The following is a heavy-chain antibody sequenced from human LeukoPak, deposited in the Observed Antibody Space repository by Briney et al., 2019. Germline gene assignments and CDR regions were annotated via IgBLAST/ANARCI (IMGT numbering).Heavy chain of an antibody. D-gene: IGHD3-3*01. J-gene: IGHJ5*02. CDR1: GFTFSSYA. CDR3: AKDRITIFGVAISNENWFDP. CDR2: ISGSGGST. V-gene: IGHV3-23*01. Sequence: GGSLRLSCAASGFTFSSYAMSWVRQAPGKGLEWVSAISGSGGSTYYADSVKGRFTISRDNSKNTLYLQMNSLRAEDTAVYYCAKDRITIFGVAISNENWFDPWGQGTLVTVSS.